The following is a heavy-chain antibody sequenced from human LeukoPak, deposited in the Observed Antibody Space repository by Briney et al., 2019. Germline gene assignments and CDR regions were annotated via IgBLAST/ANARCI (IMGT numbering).Heavy chain of an antibody. V-gene: IGHV4-4*07. D-gene: IGHD3-16*01. CDR2: IYTSGST. J-gene: IGHJ4*02. CDR3: ARVGPLNYFDY. Sequence: ECIGRIYTSGSTNYNPSLKSRVTMSVDTSKNQFSLKLSSVTAADTAVYYCARVGPLNYFDYWGQGTLVTVSS.